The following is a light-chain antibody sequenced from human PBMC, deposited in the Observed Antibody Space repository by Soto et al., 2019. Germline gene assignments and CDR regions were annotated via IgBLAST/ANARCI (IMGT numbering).Light chain of an antibody. CDR2: SNN. CDR3: ASWDDSLNGWV. CDR1: SSNIGSKT. Sequence: QSVLTQPPSASGTPGQRVPISCSGSSSNIGSKTVNWYQQVPGTAPKLLIHSNNQRPSGVPDRFSGSKSGTSASLAISGLQSEDEDDYYCASWDDSLNGWVFGGGTKVTVL. V-gene: IGLV1-44*01. J-gene: IGLJ3*02.